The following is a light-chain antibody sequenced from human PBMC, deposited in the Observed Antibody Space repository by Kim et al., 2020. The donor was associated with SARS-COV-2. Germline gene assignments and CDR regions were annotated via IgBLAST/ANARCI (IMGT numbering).Light chain of an antibody. CDR3: QQRSTLT. V-gene: IGKV3-11*01. CDR2: DAS. CDR1: QSVSSY. J-gene: IGKJ4*01. Sequence: LTLAPEERATRSCRASQSVSSYLAWYQQKPGQAPRLLIYDASNRATGIPARFSGSGSGTDVTLTISSLEPEDFAVYYCQQRSTLTFGGGTKVDIK.